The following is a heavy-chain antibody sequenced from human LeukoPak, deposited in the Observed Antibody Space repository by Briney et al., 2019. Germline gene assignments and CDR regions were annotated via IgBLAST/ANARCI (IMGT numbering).Heavy chain of an antibody. D-gene: IGHD1-26*01. CDR1: GGSFSGYY. CDR3: ARGRVGATTFDY. Sequence: PSETLSLTCAVYGGSFSGYYWSWIRQPPGKGLEWIGEINHSGSTNYNPSLKGRVTISVDTSKNQFSLKLSSVTAADTAVYYCARGRVGATTFDYWGQGTLVTVSS. V-gene: IGHV4-34*01. CDR2: INHSGST. J-gene: IGHJ4*02.